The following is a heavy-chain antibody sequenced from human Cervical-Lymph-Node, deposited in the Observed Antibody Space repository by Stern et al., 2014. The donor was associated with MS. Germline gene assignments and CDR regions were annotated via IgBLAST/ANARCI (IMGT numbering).Heavy chain of an antibody. J-gene: IGHJ6*02. CDR1: GFSLSTSGVG. Sequence: QVPLRESGPTLVKPTQTLTLTCTFSGFSLSTSGVGVAWIRQPPGKALEWLALIYWDDDKRYSPSLKSRLTITKDTSKNQVVLTMTNMDPVDTATYYCARGEYYFDSSGYYGYYYGMDVWGQGTTVTVSS. CDR2: IYWDDDK. D-gene: IGHD3-22*01. V-gene: IGHV2-5*02. CDR3: ARGEYYFDSSGYYGYYYGMDV.